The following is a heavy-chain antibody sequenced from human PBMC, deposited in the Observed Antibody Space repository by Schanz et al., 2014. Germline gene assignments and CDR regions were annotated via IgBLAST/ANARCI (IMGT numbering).Heavy chain of an antibody. CDR1: GFTFSKYW. V-gene: IGHV3-30-3*01. CDR2: ISYDGSNK. CDR3: AKQIHYDILTVTRN. J-gene: IGHJ4*02. D-gene: IGHD3-9*01. Sequence: VPLVESGGGLVQPGGSLRLSCGGSGFTFSKYWMSWVRQAPGKGLEWVAVISYDGSNKYYADSVKGRFTISRDNSKNTLYLQMNSLRAEDTAVYYCAKQIHYDILTVTRNWGQGTLVNVSS.